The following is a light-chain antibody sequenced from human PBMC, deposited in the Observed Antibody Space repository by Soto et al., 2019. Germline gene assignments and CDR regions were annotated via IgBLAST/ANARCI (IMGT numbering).Light chain of an antibody. CDR2: GVS. V-gene: IGKV3-15*01. CDR3: QLYDDWQFT. Sequence: EIVMTQSPATLSVSPGERATLSCRASQSVSVNLAWYQQKHGQAPRLLIYGVSTRATGIPARFSGSESGTEFTLTISSLQSADFGVYYCQLYDDWQFTYGLGTKVDIK. J-gene: IGKJ3*01. CDR1: QSVSVN.